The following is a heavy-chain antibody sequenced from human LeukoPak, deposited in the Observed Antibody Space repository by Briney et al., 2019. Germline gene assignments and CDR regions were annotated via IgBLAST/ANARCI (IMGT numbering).Heavy chain of an antibody. CDR3: ANFRYISGSFDY. D-gene: IGHD6-19*01. V-gene: IGHV4-61*01. CDR1: GGSISSGSYY. J-gene: IGHJ4*02. CDR2: IYYRGST. Sequence: SETLSLTCTVSGGSISSGSYYWSWIRQPPGKGLEWIGYIYYRGSTNYNPSLKSRVTISVDTPKNQFSLRLSSVTAADTAVYYCANFRYISGSFDYWGQGTLVTVSS.